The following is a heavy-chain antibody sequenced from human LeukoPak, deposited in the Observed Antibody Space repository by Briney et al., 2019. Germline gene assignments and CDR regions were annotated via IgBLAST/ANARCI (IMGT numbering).Heavy chain of an antibody. Sequence: GGSLRLSCAASGFTFSSYWMSWVRQAPGKGLEWVANVKQDGSEKYYVDSVKGRFTISRDNAKNSLYLQMNSLRAEDTAVYYCARDNPDYGDYPWGLLSSVAFDIWGQGTMATVSS. J-gene: IGHJ3*02. D-gene: IGHD4-17*01. CDR3: ARDNPDYGDYPWGLLSSVAFDI. V-gene: IGHV3-7*03. CDR1: GFTFSSYW. CDR2: VKQDGSEK.